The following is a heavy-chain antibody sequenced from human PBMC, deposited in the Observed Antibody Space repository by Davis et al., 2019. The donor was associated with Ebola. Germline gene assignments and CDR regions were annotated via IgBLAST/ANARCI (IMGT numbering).Heavy chain of an antibody. D-gene: IGHD1-1*01. CDR3: ARYWNPPPYYYGMDV. V-gene: IGHV5-51*01. J-gene: IGHJ6*02. CDR1: GYSFTSYW. Sequence: KVSCKASGYSFTSYWIGWVRQMPGKGLEWMGIIYPGDSDTRYSPSFQGQVTISADKSISTAYLQWSSLKASDTAMYYCARYWNPPPYYYGMDVWGQGTTVTVSS. CDR2: IYPGDSDT.